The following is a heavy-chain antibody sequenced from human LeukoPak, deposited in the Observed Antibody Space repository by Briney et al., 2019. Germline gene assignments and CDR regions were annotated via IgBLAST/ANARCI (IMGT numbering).Heavy chain of an antibody. CDR1: GFTFSSYA. V-gene: IGHV3-30-3*01. Sequence: GGSLRLSCAASGFTFSSYAMHWVRQAPGKGLEWVAVISYDGSNKYYADSVKGRFTISRDNSENTLYLQMNSLRAEDTAVYYCARDDGGSYRPLDYWGQGTLVTVSS. CDR3: ARDDGGSYRPLDY. D-gene: IGHD1-26*01. J-gene: IGHJ4*02. CDR2: ISYDGSNK.